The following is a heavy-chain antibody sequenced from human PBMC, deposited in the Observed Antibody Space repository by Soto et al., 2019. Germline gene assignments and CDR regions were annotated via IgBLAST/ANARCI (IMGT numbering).Heavy chain of an antibody. D-gene: IGHD3-22*01. CDR2: ISGSGGRT. Sequence: PGGSLRLSCAASGFTFSSYSMNWVRQAPGKGLEWVSAISGSGGRTYYAESVKGRFTISRDNSKNTLYLQMNSLRAEDTAVYYCAALIVVVMYPDYWGQGTLVTVSS. CDR3: AALIVVVMYPDY. V-gene: IGHV3-23*01. J-gene: IGHJ4*02. CDR1: GFTFSSYS.